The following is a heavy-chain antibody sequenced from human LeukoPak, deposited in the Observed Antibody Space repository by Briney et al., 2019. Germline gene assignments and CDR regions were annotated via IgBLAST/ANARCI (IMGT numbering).Heavy chain of an antibody. D-gene: IGHD2-21*01. J-gene: IGHJ5*02. V-gene: IGHV3-23*01. CDR2: ISGSGGRT. CDR3: ARDSCGGECYYRPDL. Sequence: GGSLRLSCTASGFTFSSYSMIWVRRAPGKGLEWVSGISGSGGRTYYADSVKGRFTISRDNSKNTLYLQMNSLRAEDTAVYYCARDSCGGECYYRPDLWGQGTLVTVSS. CDR1: GFTFSSYS.